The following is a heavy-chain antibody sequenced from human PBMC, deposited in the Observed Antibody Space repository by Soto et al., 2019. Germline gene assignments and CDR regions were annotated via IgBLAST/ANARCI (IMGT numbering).Heavy chain of an antibody. V-gene: IGHV3-30-3*01. D-gene: IGHD4-17*01. CDR3: ARANDYGGKTYYYGMDV. Sequence: PGGSLRLSCAASGFTFSSYAMHWVRQAPGKGLEWVAVISYDGSNKYYADSVKGRFTISRDNSKNTLYLQMNSLRAEDTAVYYCARANDYGGKTYYYGMDVWGQGTTVTVSS. CDR1: GFTFSSYA. CDR2: ISYDGSNK. J-gene: IGHJ6*02.